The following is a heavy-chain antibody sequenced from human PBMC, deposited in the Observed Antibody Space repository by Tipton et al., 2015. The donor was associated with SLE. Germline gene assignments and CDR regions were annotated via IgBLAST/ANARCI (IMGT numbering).Heavy chain of an antibody. V-gene: IGHV4-61*02. CDR2: IYTSGST. J-gene: IGHJ4*02. CDR3: ARHSRGRGGATPFDY. Sequence: LRLSCTVSGGSISSGSYYWSWFRQPAGKGLEWIGRIYTSGSTHYNPSLKSRVTISVDTSKNQFSLKLSSVTAADTAVYYCARHSRGRGGATPFDYWGQGTLVTVSS. D-gene: IGHD3-16*01. CDR1: GGSISSGSYY.